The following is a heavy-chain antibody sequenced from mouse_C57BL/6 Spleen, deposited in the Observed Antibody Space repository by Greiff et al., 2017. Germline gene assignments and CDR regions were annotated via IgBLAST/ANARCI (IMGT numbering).Heavy chain of an antibody. D-gene: IGHD1-1*01. Sequence: VQLQQSGPELVKPGASVKNSCKASGYAFSSSWMNWVKQRPGMGLEWIGRIYPGDGDTNDNGKFKGKATLTADKSSSTAYMQLSSLTSEDSAVYFCASHYGSSYGFAYWGQGTLVTVSA. J-gene: IGHJ3*01. CDR2: IYPGDGDT. CDR1: GYAFSSSW. CDR3: ASHYGSSYGFAY. V-gene: IGHV1-82*01.